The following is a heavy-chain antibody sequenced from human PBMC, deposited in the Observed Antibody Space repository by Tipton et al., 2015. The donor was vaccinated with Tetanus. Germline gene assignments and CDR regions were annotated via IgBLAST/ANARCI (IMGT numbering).Heavy chain of an antibody. J-gene: IGHJ4*02. CDR1: GFTFSSHA. CDR3: ARDHYYYDSSGQNYYFDY. D-gene: IGHD3-22*01. V-gene: IGHV3-74*01. Sequence: SLRLSCAASGFTFSSHAMSWVRQAPGKGLEWVSRISGDGTSTSYASSVRGRFTIFRNNAKNTVHLQMSGLRAEDTAVYYCARDHYYYDSSGQNYYFDYWGQGTLVTVSS. CDR2: ISGDGTST.